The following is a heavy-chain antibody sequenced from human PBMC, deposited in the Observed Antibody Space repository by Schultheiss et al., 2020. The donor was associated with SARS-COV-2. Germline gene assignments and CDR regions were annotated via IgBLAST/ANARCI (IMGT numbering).Heavy chain of an antibody. J-gene: IGHJ4*02. Sequence: SETLSLTCAVYGGSFSGYYWSWIRQPPGKGLEWIGYIYYSGSTNYNPSLKSRVTISVDTSKNQFSLKLSSVTAADTAVYYCAAYPGPVDYWGQGTLVTVSS. CDR3: AAYPGPVDY. CDR1: GGSFSGYY. V-gene: IGHV4-59*08. CDR2: IYYSGST.